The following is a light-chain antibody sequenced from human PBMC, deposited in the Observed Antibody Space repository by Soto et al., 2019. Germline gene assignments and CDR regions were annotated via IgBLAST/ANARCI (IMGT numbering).Light chain of an antibody. CDR2: AAS. J-gene: IGKJ5*01. V-gene: IGKV1-39*01. CDR1: QSFTTY. CDR3: QQSYSTPLS. Sequence: DIQMTQSPSSLSASVGDRVTITCRASQSFTTYLNWYQQKPGKAPKLLIYAASSLQSGVPSRFSGSGSVTEFTLTISSLQPEDFATYYCQQSYSTPLSCGQGTRLEIK.